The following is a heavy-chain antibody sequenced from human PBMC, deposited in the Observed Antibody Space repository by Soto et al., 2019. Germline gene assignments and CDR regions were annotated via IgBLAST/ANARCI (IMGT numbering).Heavy chain of an antibody. Sequence: ASVKVSSKERGLTITCRCLCSLQQDTGKGLEWMGWINTYNGNTNHAQKLQGRVTMTTDTSTSTAYMELRSLRSDDTAVYYCARGVGSGTYYNQYNWFDPWGQGTLVTGSS. J-gene: IGHJ5*02. CDR2: INTYNGNT. CDR1: GLTITCRC. V-gene: IGHV1-18*01. D-gene: IGHD3-10*01. CDR3: ARGVGSGTYYNQYNWFDP.